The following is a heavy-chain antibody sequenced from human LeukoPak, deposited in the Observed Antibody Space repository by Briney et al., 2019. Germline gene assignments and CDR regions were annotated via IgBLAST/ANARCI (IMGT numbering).Heavy chain of an antibody. V-gene: IGHV3-30*04. CDR1: GFTFSSYA. CDR2: ISYDGSDK. Sequence: GGSLRLSCAACGFTFSSYAMHWVRQAPGKGLEWVAVISYDGSDKYSADSVKGRFTVSRDNSKNTLYLQMNSLRAEDTAVYYCARDSDIEAAYYFDYWGQGTLVTVSS. D-gene: IGHD6-25*01. CDR3: ARDSDIEAAYYFDY. J-gene: IGHJ4*02.